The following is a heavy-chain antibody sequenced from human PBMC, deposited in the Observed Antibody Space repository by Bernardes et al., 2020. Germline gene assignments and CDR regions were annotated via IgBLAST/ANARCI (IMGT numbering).Heavy chain of an antibody. CDR2: INHSGST. J-gene: IGHJ4*02. D-gene: IGHD1-26*01. CDR1: GGSFSGYY. CDR3: AISDQGPISPRY. V-gene: IGHV4-34*01. Sequence: SEPLSLTCAVYGGSFSGYYWSWIRQPPGKGLEWIGAINHSGSTNYNPSLKSRVTISVDTSKNQFSLKLSAVTAADTAVYYCAISDQGPISPRYWGQGTLVTVSS.